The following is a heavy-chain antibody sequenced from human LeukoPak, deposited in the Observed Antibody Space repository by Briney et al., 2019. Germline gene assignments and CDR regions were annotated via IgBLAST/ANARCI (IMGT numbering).Heavy chain of an antibody. D-gene: IGHD3-10*01. CDR1: GFTFSSYG. J-gene: IGHJ4*02. V-gene: IGHV3-30*03. CDR3: AREGFDGSGVLRAFYFDY. Sequence: GRSLRLSCAASGFTFSSYGMHWVRQAPGKGLEWVAVISYDGSNKYYADSVKGRFTISGDNSKNTLYLQMNSLRAEDAAVYYCAREGFDGSGVLRAFYFDYWGQGALVTVSS. CDR2: ISYDGSNK.